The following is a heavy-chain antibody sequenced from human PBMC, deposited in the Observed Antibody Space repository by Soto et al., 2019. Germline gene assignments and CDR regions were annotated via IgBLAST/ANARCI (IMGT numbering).Heavy chain of an antibody. D-gene: IGHD3-10*01. Sequence: SETLSLTCTVSGVSISSSSSYWGWIRQPPGKGLEWIGTIYYTGSTYYNPSLKSRVTISVDTSKNQFSLKLTSVTAADTAAYYCARHSGYYGSGSYYNVDWFDPWGQGXLVTVPS. CDR1: GVSISSSSSY. V-gene: IGHV4-39*01. J-gene: IGHJ5*02. CDR3: ARHSGYYGSGSYYNVDWFDP. CDR2: IYYTGST.